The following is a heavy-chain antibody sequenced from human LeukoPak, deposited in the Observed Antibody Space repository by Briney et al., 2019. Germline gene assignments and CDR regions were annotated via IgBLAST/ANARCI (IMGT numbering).Heavy chain of an antibody. J-gene: IGHJ6*03. CDR3: ARGYTGLELFYYYYYYMDV. Sequence: GGSLRLSCAASGFTFSNVWMSWVRQAPGRGLEWVANIKEDGSDKQYVDSVRGRFTISRDNAKNSVSLQMDGLRAEDTAVYHCARGYTGLELFYYYYYYMDVWGKGTTVTVSS. CDR1: GFTFSNVW. CDR2: IKEDGSDK. V-gene: IGHV3-7*01. D-gene: IGHD1-7*01.